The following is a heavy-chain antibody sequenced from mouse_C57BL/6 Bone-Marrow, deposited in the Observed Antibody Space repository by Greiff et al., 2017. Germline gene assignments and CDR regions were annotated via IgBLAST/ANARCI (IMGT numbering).Heavy chain of an antibody. D-gene: IGHD1-1*01. J-gene: IGHJ1*03. CDR1: GYSITSGYY. Sequence: VQLKESGPGLVKPSQSLTLTCSVTGYSITSGYYWNWIRQFPGNKLEWMGYISYDGSNNYNPSLKNRISITRDTSKNQFFLKLNSVTTEDTATYYCARRPSYYGSSFRYFDVWGTGTTVTVSS. CDR2: ISYDGSN. V-gene: IGHV3-6*01. CDR3: ARRPSYYGSSFRYFDV.